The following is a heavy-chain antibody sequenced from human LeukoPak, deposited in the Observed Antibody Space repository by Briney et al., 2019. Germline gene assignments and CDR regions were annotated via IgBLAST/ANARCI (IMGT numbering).Heavy chain of an antibody. Sequence: SETLSLTCTVSGGSISSGDYYWSWIRQPPGKGLEWIGYIYYSGSTYYNPPLKSRVTISVDTSKNQFSLKLSSVTAADTAVYYCARGITIFGVVWFDPWGQGTLVTVSS. CDR3: ARGITIFGVVWFDP. V-gene: IGHV4-30-4*01. D-gene: IGHD3-3*01. CDR2: IYYSGST. CDR1: GGSISSGDYY. J-gene: IGHJ5*02.